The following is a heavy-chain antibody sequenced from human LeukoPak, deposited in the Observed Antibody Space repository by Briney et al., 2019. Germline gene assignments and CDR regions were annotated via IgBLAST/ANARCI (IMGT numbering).Heavy chain of an antibody. V-gene: IGHV3-33*08. J-gene: IGHJ5*02. D-gene: IGHD6-13*01. Sequence: GGSLRLSCAASGFIFSSTWMTWVRQAPGKGLEWVAVIWYDGSNKYYADSVKGRFTISRDNSKNTLYLQMNSLRAEDTAVYYCASRSSSWFDPWGQGTLVTVSS. CDR3: ASRSSSWFDP. CDR2: IWYDGSNK. CDR1: GFIFSSTW.